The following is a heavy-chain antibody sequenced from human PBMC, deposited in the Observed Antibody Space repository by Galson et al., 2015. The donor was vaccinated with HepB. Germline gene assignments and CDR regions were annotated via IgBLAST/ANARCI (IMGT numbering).Heavy chain of an antibody. CDR2: ISYDGSNK. J-gene: IGHJ4*02. D-gene: IGHD6-13*01. CDR3: AKDGRYSSSWGYYFDY. V-gene: IGHV3-30*18. Sequence: SLRLSCAASGFTFSSYGMHWVRQAPGKGLEWVAVISYDGSNKYYAGSVKGRFTISRDNSKNTLYLQMNSLRAEDTAVYYCAKDGRYSSSWGYYFDYWGQGTLVTVSS. CDR1: GFTFSSYG.